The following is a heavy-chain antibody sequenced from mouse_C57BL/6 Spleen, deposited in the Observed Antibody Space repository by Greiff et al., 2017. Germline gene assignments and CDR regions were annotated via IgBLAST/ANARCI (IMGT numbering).Heavy chain of an antibody. Sequence: VQLQQSGAELVKPGASVKISCKASGYAFSSYWMNLVKQRPGKGLEWIGQIYPGDGDTNYNGKFKGKATLTAAKSSSTAYMQLSSLASEDSAVYFCARSWDRPYYARDYWGQGTSVTVSS. D-gene: IGHD3-3*01. CDR2: IYPGDGDT. J-gene: IGHJ4*01. CDR3: ARSWDRPYYARDY. CDR1: GYAFSSYW. V-gene: IGHV1-80*01.